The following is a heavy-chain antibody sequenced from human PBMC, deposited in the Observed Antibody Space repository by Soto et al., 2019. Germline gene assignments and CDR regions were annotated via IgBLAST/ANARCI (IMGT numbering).Heavy chain of an antibody. Sequence: PSETLSLTCTVSGGSISSSTYYWGWIRQSPGKGLEWIGYISDSGNTNYNPSLKSRVTISLDVSKNQFPLKLRSVTAADTAVYYCVRVLRGFSYGPFDYWGQGTLVTVSS. V-gene: IGHV4-61*05. J-gene: IGHJ4*02. D-gene: IGHD5-18*01. CDR3: VRVLRGFSYGPFDY. CDR2: ISDSGNT. CDR1: GGSISSSTYY.